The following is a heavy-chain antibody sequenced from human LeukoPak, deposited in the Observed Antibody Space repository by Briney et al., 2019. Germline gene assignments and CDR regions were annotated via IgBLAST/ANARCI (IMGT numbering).Heavy chain of an antibody. D-gene: IGHD2-21*02. V-gene: IGHV3-33*06. CDR2: IWYDGSNK. Sequence: GGSLRLSCAASGFTFSSYGMHWVRQAPGKGLEWVAVIWYDGSNKYYADSVKGRFSISRDNSKNTLYLQMNSLRAEDTAVYYCAKVLEVTAIFDYWGQGTLVTVSS. J-gene: IGHJ4*02. CDR1: GFTFSSYG. CDR3: AKVLEVTAIFDY.